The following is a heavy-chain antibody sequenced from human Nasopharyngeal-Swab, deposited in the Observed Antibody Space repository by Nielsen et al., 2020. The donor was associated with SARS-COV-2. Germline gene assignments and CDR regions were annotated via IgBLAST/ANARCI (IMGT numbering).Heavy chain of an antibody. CDR1: GFPLSTSGTC. Sequence: SGPTLAKPTQTLTLTCTFSGFPLSTSGTCVSWIRQPPGKPLEWLALIDWDDDKYYSTSLKTRLTISKDTSKNQVVLTMTNMDPVDTATYYCARMPVQLERPGDYYYYGMDVWGQGTTVTVSS. V-gene: IGHV2-70*01. J-gene: IGHJ6*02. D-gene: IGHD1-1*01. CDR3: ARMPVQLERPGDYYYYGMDV. CDR2: IDWDDDK.